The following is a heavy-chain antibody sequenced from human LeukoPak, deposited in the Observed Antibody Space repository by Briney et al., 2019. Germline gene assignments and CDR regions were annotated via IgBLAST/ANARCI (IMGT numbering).Heavy chain of an antibody. D-gene: IGHD6-19*01. CDR2: ISGYSGNT. V-gene: IGHV1-18*01. Sequence: ASVKVSCNTSGYSFITYSINWVRQAPGQGLEWMGWISGYSGNTNYAQKLQGRVTMTIDTSTGTAYMELRSLRSDDTAVYYCAKGHSSGRDYYFDYWGQGTLVTVSS. J-gene: IGHJ4*02. CDR1: GYSFITYS. CDR3: AKGHSSGRDYYFDY.